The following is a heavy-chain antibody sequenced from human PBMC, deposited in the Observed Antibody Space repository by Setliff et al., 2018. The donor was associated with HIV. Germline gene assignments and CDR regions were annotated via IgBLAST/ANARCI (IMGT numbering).Heavy chain of an antibody. Sequence: PSETLSLTCTVSGGSISSSSYYWGWIRQPPGKGLEWIVSIPYSGSTYYNPSLKSRVTISVDTSKNQFSLKLSSATAADTAVYYCARGRFVGFDYWGQGTLVTVSS. D-gene: IGHD3-16*02. J-gene: IGHJ4*02. CDR1: GGSISSSSYY. CDR3: ARGRFVGFDY. CDR2: IPYSGST. V-gene: IGHV4-39*07.